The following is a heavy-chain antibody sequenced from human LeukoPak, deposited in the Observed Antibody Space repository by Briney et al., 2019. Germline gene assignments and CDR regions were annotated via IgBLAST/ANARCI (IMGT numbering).Heavy chain of an antibody. CDR3: AKDVASTYYYDSSGFDY. Sequence: PGGSLRLSCEVSGFTFSSYALSWVRQAPGKGLEWVSAISGSGDNTYYADSVKGRFTISRDNSRNTLYLQMNSLRADDTAVYYCAKDVASTYYYDSSGFDYWGQGTLVTVSS. CDR2: ISGSGDNT. J-gene: IGHJ4*02. V-gene: IGHV3-23*01. CDR1: GFTFSSYA. D-gene: IGHD3-22*01.